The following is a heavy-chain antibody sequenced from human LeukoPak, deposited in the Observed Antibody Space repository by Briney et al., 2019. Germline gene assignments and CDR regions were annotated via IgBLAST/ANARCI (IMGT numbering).Heavy chain of an antibody. Sequence: GGSLRLSCAASGFTVSSKYMSWVRQAPGKGLEWVANIKQDGSEKYYVDSVKGRFTISRDNAKNSLYLQMNSLRAEDTAVYYCAREGYVTHYYYMDVWGKGTTVTISS. CDR2: IKQDGSEK. J-gene: IGHJ6*03. CDR1: GFTVSSKY. CDR3: AREGYVTHYYYMDV. V-gene: IGHV3-7*01. D-gene: IGHD1-1*01.